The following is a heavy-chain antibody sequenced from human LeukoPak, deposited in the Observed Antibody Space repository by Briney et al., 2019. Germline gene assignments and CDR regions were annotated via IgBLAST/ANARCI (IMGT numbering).Heavy chain of an antibody. CDR2: IRSKAYGGTT. CDR3: TRDRRGDSGSYYVFDY. D-gene: IGHD1-26*01. CDR1: GFTFGDYA. J-gene: IGHJ4*02. Sequence: PGGSLRLSCTASGFTFGDYAMSWFRQAPGKGLEWAGFIRSKAYGGTTEYAASVKGRFTISRDDSKSIAYLQMNSLKTEDTAVYYCTRDRRGDSGSYYVFDYWGQGTLVTVSS. V-gene: IGHV3-49*03.